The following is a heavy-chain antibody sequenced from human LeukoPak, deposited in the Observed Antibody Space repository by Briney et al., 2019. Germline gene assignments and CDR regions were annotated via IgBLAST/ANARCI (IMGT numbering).Heavy chain of an antibody. D-gene: IGHD1-26*01. CDR2: ISLTGET. V-gene: IGHV4-4*02. CDR3: SRESGAFCPFGY. CDR1: GGSISSTNW. J-gene: IGHJ4*02. Sequence: SETLSLTCGVSGGSISSTNWWSWVRHPPGQGLQWIGEISLTGETNYNPSLTGRVTMSLDKSRNQLSLKLTSVTAADTAIYYCSRESGAFCPFGYWGQGILVIVPP.